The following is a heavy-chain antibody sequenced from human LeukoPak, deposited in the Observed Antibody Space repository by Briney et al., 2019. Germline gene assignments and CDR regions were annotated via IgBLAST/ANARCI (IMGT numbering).Heavy chain of an antibody. CDR2: ISGSSTYI. D-gene: IGHD1-26*01. Sequence: GGSLRLSCAASGFTFSTYSMNWVRQAPGKGLEWVSSISGSSTYIYYADSVKGRFTISRDNARNSLYLQMDSLRAEDTAVYYCARVYGSYQADYWGRGTLVTVSS. J-gene: IGHJ4*02. V-gene: IGHV3-21*01. CDR3: ARVYGSYQADY. CDR1: GFTFSTYS.